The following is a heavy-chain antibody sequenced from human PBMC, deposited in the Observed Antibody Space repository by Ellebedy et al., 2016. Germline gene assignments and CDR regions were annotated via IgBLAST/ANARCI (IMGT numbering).Heavy chain of an antibody. CDR2: IYYSGST. J-gene: IGHJ2*01. CDR1: GGSISSYY. D-gene: IGHD1-26*01. Sequence: SETLSLTXTVSGGSISSYYWSWIRQPPGKGLEWIGYIYYSGSTNYNPSLKSRVTISVDTSKNQFSLKLSSVTAADTAVYYCARHVKVLRGTPHYYFDLWGPGTLVTVSS. CDR3: ARHVKVLRGTPHYYFDL. V-gene: IGHV4-59*01.